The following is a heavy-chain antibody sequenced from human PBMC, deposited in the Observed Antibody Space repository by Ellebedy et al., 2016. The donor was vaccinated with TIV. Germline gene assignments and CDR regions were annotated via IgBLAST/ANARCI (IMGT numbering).Heavy chain of an antibody. D-gene: IGHD6-19*01. CDR3: ARDNTVGGTNWFDP. V-gene: IGHV1-18*01. J-gene: IGHJ5*02. Sequence: AASVKVSCKTSGYTFTSYGVSWVRQAPGQGLEWMGWISGLNGKTKYARTVQGRITLTTDTAARTVNMGLTSLRSDDTAVYYCARDNTVGGTNWFDPWGQGTLVIVSS. CDR2: ISGLNGKT. CDR1: GYTFTSYG.